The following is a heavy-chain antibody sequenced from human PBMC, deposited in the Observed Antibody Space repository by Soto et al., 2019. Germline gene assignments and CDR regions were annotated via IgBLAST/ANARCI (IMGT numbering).Heavy chain of an antibody. CDR1: GFTFRSYG. Sequence: QVQLVESGGGVVQPGRSLRLSCAASGFTFRSYGMHWVRQAPAKGLEWVAVISYDGSNKYYADSVKGRFTISRDKSKNTLYLQMNSLRAEDTAVYYGAKGGVGSTSNAFDIWGQGTMVTVSS. V-gene: IGHV3-30*18. D-gene: IGHD1-26*01. CDR3: AKGGVGSTSNAFDI. J-gene: IGHJ3*02. CDR2: ISYDGSNK.